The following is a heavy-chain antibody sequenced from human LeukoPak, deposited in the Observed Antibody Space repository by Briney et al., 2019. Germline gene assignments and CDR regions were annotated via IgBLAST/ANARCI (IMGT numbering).Heavy chain of an antibody. J-gene: IGHJ4*02. Sequence: GGSLRLSCAASGFTFSSYAMSWVRQAPGKGLEWVSAISGSGGSTYYADSVKGRFTISRDNSKNTLYLQMNSLRAEDTAVYYCAKVRMRGRDGYNFYDYWGQGTLVTVSS. V-gene: IGHV3-23*01. D-gene: IGHD5-24*01. CDR1: GFTFSSYA. CDR3: AKVRMRGRDGYNFYDY. CDR2: ISGSGGST.